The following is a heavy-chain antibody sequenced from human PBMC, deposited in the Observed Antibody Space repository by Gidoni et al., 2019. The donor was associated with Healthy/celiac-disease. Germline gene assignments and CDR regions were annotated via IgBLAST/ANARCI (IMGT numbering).Heavy chain of an antibody. CDR1: GGSISSSHW. V-gene: IGHV4-4*02. Sequence: QVQLQESGPGLAKPSWTLPLTYAVSGGSISSSHWWSWVRQPPGKGLEWIGEIYHSGSTNYNPSLKSRVTISVDKSMNQLALKLSSVTAADTAVYYCARALPGGSYFWAFDIWGQGTMVTVSS. CDR3: ARALPGGSYFWAFDI. CDR2: IYHSGST. J-gene: IGHJ3*02. D-gene: IGHD1-26*01.